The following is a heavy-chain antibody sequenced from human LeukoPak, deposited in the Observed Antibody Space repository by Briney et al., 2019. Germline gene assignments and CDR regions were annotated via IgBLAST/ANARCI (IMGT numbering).Heavy chain of an antibody. CDR2: ISGSGGST. D-gene: IGHD4-17*01. J-gene: IGHJ5*02. V-gene: IGHV3-23*01. CDR1: GFTFSSYA. CDR3: AKDDYGDRARHNWFDP. Sequence: GGSLRLSCAASGFTFSSYAMSWVRQAPGRGLEWVSAISGSGGSTYYADSVKGRFTISRDNSKNTLYLQMNSLRAEDTAVYYCAKDDYGDRARHNWFDPWGQGTLVTVSS.